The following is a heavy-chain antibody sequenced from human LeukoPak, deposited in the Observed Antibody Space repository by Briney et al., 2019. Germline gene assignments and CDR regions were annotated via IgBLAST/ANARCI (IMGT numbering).Heavy chain of an antibody. D-gene: IGHD6-19*01. J-gene: IGHJ5*02. Sequence: SETLSLTCTVSGGSISSYYWSWIRQPPGKGPEWIGYIYYSGSTNYNPSLKSRVTISVDTSKNQFSLKLSSVTAADTAVYYCARQPSYSSGWYLEAWFDPWGQGTLVTVSS. V-gene: IGHV4-59*08. CDR1: GGSISSYY. CDR3: ARQPSYSSGWYLEAWFDP. CDR2: IYYSGST.